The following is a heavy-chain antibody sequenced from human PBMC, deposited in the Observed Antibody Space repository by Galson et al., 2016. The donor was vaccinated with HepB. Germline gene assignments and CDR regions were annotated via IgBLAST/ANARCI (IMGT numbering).Heavy chain of an antibody. CDR2: ISYEGINK. CDR1: GFKIGSYG. CDR3: ARAGYYGSGSDHYNYGMDV. J-gene: IGHJ6*02. V-gene: IGHV3-33*01. Sequence: SLRLSCAASGFKIGSYGMHWVRQAPGKGLEWVAIISYEGINKYYGDSVKGRFTISRDNSKNTLYVQMNSLRVEDTAVYYCARAGYYGSGSDHYNYGMDVWGQGTTVTVSS. D-gene: IGHD3-10*01.